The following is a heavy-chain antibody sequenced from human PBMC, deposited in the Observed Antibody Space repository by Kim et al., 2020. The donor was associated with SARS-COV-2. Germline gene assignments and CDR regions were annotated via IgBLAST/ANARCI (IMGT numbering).Heavy chain of an antibody. J-gene: IGHJ5*02. Sequence: YNPSLKSRVTISVDTSKNQFALKLSSVTAAETAVYYCARQTSGSYYWFDPWGQGTLVTVSS. D-gene: IGHD1-26*01. V-gene: IGHV4-39*01. CDR3: ARQTSGSYYWFDP.